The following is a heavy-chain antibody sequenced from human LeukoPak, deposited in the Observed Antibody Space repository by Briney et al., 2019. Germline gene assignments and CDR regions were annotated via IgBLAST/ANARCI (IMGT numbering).Heavy chain of an antibody. J-gene: IGHJ4*02. D-gene: IGHD5-18*01. CDR2: IKQDGSEK. V-gene: IGHV3-7*04. CDR1: GFTFSSYW. Sequence: AVSLSLSCAASGFTFSSYWMNWVRQAPGKGLEWVASIKQDGSEKYYVDSVRGRFTISRDNAKNSLFLQMNSLRAEDTAVYYCARDLRGFNYGPYWGQGTLVTVSS. CDR3: ARDLRGFNYGPY.